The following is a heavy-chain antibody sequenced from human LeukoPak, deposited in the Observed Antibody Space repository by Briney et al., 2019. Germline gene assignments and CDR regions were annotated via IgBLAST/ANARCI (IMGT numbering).Heavy chain of an antibody. D-gene: IGHD3-22*01. CDR2: INPNSGNT. V-gene: IGHV1-8*02. J-gene: IGHJ5*02. CDR3: ARDYDSSGYYYDRWFDP. Sequence: ASVKVSCKASGYTFTGYYMHWVRQAPGQGLEWMGWINPNSGNTGYAQKFQGRVTMTRNTSISTAYMELSSLRSEDTAVYYCARDYDSSGYYYDRWFDPWGQGTLVTVSS. CDR1: GYTFTGYY.